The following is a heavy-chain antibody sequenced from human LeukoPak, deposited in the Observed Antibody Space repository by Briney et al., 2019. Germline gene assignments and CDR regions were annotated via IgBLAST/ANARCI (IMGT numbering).Heavy chain of an antibody. CDR3: ARGLGRSEVASSSGYYYLYPPFHY. CDR2: IYYSGST. D-gene: IGHD3-22*01. Sequence: SETLSLTCTVSGGSISSYYWSWIRQPPGKGLEWIGYIYYSGSTNYNPSLKSRVTISVDTSKNQFSLKLSSVTAADTAVYYCARGLGRSEVASSSGYYYLYPPFHYWGQGTLVTVSS. CDR1: GGSISSYY. J-gene: IGHJ4*02. V-gene: IGHV4-59*12.